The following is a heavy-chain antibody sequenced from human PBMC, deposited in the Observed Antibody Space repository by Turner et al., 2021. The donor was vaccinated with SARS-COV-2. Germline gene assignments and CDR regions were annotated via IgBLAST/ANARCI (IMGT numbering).Heavy chain of an antibody. Sequence: QVQLVDSGGGVVQPGRSLRLSCAASGLAFSNHAMHWVRQAPGKGLEWVAHISHDANWINYADSVKGRFTISRDNPKNTLYLEMNSLRPEDTAVYHCVREGQRLVFDYWGQGTLVTVSS. CDR3: VREGQRLVFDY. D-gene: IGHD6-19*01. J-gene: IGHJ4*02. CDR2: ISHDANWI. V-gene: IGHV3-30*04. CDR1: GLAFSNHA.